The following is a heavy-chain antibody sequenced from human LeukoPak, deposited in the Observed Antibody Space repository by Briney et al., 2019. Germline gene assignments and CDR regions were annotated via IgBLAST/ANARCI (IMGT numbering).Heavy chain of an antibody. D-gene: IGHD5-12*01. CDR3: AREGVATGDYYYMDV. J-gene: IGHJ6*03. CDR1: GGSISSYY. V-gene: IGHV4-59*01. Sequence: SETLSLTCTVSGGSISSYYWSWIRQPPGKGLEWIGYIYYSGSTNYNPSLKSRVTISVDTSKNQFSLKLSSVTAADTAVYYCAREGVATGDYYYMDVWGKGTTVTVSS. CDR2: IYYSGST.